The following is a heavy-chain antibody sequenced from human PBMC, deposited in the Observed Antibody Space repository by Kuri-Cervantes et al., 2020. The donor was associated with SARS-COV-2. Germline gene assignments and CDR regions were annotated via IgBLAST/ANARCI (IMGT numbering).Heavy chain of an antibody. CDR3: ARHPHSSGWYNVFDL. J-gene: IGHJ3*01. D-gene: IGHD6-19*01. CDR2: ISSSGSTI. CDR1: GFTFSDYY. V-gene: IGHV3-11*01. Sequence: GESLKISCAASGFTFSDYYMSWIRQAPGKGLEWVSYISSSGSTIYYADSVKGRFTISRDNAKNSLYLQMNSLRAEDTAVYYCARHPHSSGWYNVFDLWGRGTLVTVSS.